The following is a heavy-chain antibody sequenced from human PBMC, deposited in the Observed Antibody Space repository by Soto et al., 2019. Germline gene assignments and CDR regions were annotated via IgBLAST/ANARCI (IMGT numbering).Heavy chain of an antibody. CDR2: IKQDGSET. V-gene: IGHV3-7*01. Sequence: GGSLSLSCGASGFTFSSYWMNWVRQAPGKGLEWVANIKQDGSETSYVDSVKGRFTISRDNAKNSLYLQMNSLRAEDTAVYYCARVDDSAWYTRDYWGQGTLVTVSS. CDR3: ARVDDSAWYTRDY. J-gene: IGHJ4*02. CDR1: GFTFSSYW. D-gene: IGHD6-19*01.